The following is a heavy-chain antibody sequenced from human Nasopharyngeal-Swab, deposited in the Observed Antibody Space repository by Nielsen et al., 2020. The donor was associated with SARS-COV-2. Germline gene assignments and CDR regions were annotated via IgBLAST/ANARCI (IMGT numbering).Heavy chain of an antibody. CDR3: ARTPLGPYYYMDV. Sequence: SETLSLTCAVYGGSFRGYYWSWIRQPPGKGLEWIGEINHSGSTNYNPSLKSRVTISVDTSKNQFSLKLSSVTAADTAVYYCARTPLGPYYYMDVWGKGTTVTVSS. CDR1: GGSFRGYY. CDR2: INHSGST. V-gene: IGHV4-34*01. D-gene: IGHD7-27*01. J-gene: IGHJ6*03.